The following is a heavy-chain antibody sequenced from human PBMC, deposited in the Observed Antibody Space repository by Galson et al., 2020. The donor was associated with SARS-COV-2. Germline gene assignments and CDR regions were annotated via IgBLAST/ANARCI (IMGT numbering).Heavy chain of an antibody. CDR3: ATKTGGRAFDI. CDR2: IYYSGST. V-gene: IGHV4-59*01. CDR1: GASISSYY. J-gene: IGHJ3*02. Sequence: ETSETLSLTCTVSGASISSYYWTWIRQPPGKGLEWIGYIYYSGSTDYNPSLKSRVTISVDTSKNQFSLKLSSVTAADTAVYYCATKTGGRAFDIWGQGTMVTVSS. D-gene: IGHD7-27*01.